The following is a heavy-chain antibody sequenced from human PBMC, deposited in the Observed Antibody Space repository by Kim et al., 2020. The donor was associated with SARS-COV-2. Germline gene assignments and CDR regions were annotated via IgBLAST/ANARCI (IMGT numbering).Heavy chain of an antibody. Sequence: GGSLRLSCAASGFTFSSYCMHWVRQAPGKGLEWVAVIWYDGSKKYYADSVKGRFTISRDNSKNTLYLQMNSLRAEDTAVYYCARTLSPYYGMDVWGQGTTVTVSS. CDR3: ARTLSPYYGMDV. J-gene: IGHJ6*02. CDR2: IWYDGSKK. V-gene: IGHV3-33*01. CDR1: GFTFSSYC.